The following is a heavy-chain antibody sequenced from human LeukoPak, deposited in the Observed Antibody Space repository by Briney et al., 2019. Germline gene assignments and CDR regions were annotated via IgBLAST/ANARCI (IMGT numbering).Heavy chain of an antibody. CDR1: GGSLSSYY. Sequence: SETLSLTCTVSGGSLSSYYWSWIRQPPGKGLEWIGYIYYSGSTNYNPYLKSRVTISVDTSKNQFSLKLSSVTAADTAVYYCARDPWSYYYMDVWGKGTTVTVSS. J-gene: IGHJ6*03. CDR2: IYYSGST. CDR3: ARDPWSYYYMDV. V-gene: IGHV4-59*01. D-gene: IGHD2-8*01.